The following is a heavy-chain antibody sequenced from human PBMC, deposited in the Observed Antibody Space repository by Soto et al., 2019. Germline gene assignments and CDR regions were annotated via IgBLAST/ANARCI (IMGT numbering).Heavy chain of an antibody. J-gene: IGHJ4*02. D-gene: IGHD3-10*01. CDR3: AGRSGSSDY. CDR1: GFTFSNYT. CDR2: ISYDEIDK. Sequence: VGSLRLSCAASGFTFSNYTMHWVRQAPGKGLEWVALISYDEIDKYFADAVKGRFTISRDNSKNTLYLQMDSLRAKDTAVYYCAGRSGSSDYWGRGTLVTVSS. V-gene: IGHV3-30*04.